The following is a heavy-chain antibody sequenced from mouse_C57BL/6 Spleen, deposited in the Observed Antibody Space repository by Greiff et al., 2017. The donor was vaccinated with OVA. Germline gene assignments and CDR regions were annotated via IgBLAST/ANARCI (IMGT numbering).Heavy chain of an antibody. CDR2: IRSKSNNYAT. CDR3: LRQREKDYDGPFDY. V-gene: IGHV10-1*01. Sequence: EVQLVESGGGLVQPKGSLKLSCAASGFSFNTYAMNWVRQAPGTGLEWVARIRSKSNNYATYYADSVKDRFTISRDESESMLNLQMNNLRTVDTAMYYCLRQREKDYDGPFDYWGQGTTLTVSS. J-gene: IGHJ2*01. D-gene: IGHD2-4*01. CDR1: GFSFNTYA.